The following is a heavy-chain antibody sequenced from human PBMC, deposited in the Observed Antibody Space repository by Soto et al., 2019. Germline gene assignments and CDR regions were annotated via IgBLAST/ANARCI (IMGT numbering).Heavy chain of an antibody. Sequence: SETLSLTCTVSGGSISSGGYYWSWIRQHPGKGLEWIGYIYYSGSTYYNPSLKSRVTISVDTSKNQFSLKLSSVTAADTAVYYCARSSSMIVVVDLYYWGQGTLVTVSS. D-gene: IGHD3-22*01. CDR3: ARSSSMIVVVDLYY. CDR1: GGSISSGGYY. V-gene: IGHV4-31*03. CDR2: IYYSGST. J-gene: IGHJ4*02.